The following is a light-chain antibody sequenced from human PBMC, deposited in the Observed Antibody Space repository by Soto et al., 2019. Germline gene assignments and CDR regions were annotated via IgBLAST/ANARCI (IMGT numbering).Light chain of an antibody. CDR3: SSWDDSLTGPV. CDR2: TND. V-gene: IGLV1-44*01. CDR1: SSNIGSNT. Sequence: QSVLTQPPSASGTPGQRVTIPCSGSSSNIGSNTVNWYQQVPGAAPKLLIHTNDQRPSGVPDRFSGSKSDTSASLAISGLQSEDDADYFCSSWDDSLTGPVFGGGTKLTVL. J-gene: IGLJ3*02.